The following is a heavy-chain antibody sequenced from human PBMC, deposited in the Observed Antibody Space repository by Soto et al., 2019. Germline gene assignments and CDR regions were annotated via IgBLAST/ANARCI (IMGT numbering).Heavy chain of an antibody. V-gene: IGHV1-46*01. CDR3: ARDHGYSSSWSKIYYYYGMDV. Sequence: ASVKVSCKASGYTFTSYYMQWVRQAPGQGLEWMGIINPSGGSTSYAQKFQGRVTMTRDTSTSTVYMELSSLRSEDTAVYYCARDHGYSSSWSKIYYYYGMDVWGQGTTVTVSS. CDR1: GYTFTSYY. D-gene: IGHD6-13*01. J-gene: IGHJ6*02. CDR2: INPSGGST.